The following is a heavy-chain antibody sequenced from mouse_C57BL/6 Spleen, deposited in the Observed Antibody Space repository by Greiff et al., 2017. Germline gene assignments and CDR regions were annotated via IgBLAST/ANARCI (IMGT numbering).Heavy chain of an antibody. CDR1: GYTFTSYW. CDR2: IDPSDSYT. V-gene: IGHV1-69*01. CDR3: ARGDITGFAY. Sequence: QVQLQQSGAELVMPGASVKLSCKASGYTFTSYWMHWVKQRPGQGLEWIGEIDPSDSYTNYNQKFKGKSTLTVDKSSSTAYMQLSSLTSEDSAVYDCARGDITGFAYWGQGTLVTVSA. D-gene: IGHD1-1*01. J-gene: IGHJ3*01.